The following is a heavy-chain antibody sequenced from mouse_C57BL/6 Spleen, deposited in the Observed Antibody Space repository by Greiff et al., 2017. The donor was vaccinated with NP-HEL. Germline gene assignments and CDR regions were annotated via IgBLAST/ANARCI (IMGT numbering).Heavy chain of an antibody. V-gene: IGHV1-64*01. Sequence: QVQLKQPGAELVKPGASVKLSCKASGYTFTSYWMHWVKQRPGQGLEWIGMIHPNSGSTNYNEKFKSKATLTVDKSSSTAYMQLSSLTSEDSAVYYCARKTTVVASYYAMDYWGQGTSVTVSS. D-gene: IGHD1-1*01. CDR1: GYTFTSYW. J-gene: IGHJ4*01. CDR2: IHPNSGST. CDR3: ARKTTVVASYYAMDY.